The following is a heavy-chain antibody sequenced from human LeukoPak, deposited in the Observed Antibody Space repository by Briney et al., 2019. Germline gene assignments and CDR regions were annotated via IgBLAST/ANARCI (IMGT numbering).Heavy chain of an antibody. D-gene: IGHD6-13*01. Sequence: SGGSLRLSCAASGFTFSDYYMSWIRQAPGKGLEWVSYISSSGSTIYYADSVKGRFTISRDNAKNSLYLQMNSLRAEDTALYYCAKDYRAYSSSWDGTFDYWGQGTLVTVSS. V-gene: IGHV3-11*01. CDR3: AKDYRAYSSSWDGTFDY. CDR2: ISSSGSTI. CDR1: GFTFSDYY. J-gene: IGHJ4*02.